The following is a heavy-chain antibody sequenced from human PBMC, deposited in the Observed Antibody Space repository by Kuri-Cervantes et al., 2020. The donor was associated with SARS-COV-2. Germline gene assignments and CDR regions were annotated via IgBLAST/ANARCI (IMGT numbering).Heavy chain of an antibody. CDR2: IYYSGST. CDR1: GGSISSSNW. CDR3: ARHFSWGSGEKYYDILTRPDYGMDV. V-gene: IGHV4-4*02. J-gene: IGHJ6*02. Sequence: SETLSLTCAVSGGSISSSNWWSWVRQPPGKGLEWIGEIYYSGSTFYNPSLKSRVTISVDTSKNQFSLKLSSVTAADTAVYYCARHFSWGSGEKYYDILTRPDYGMDVWGQGTTVTVSS. D-gene: IGHD3-9*01.